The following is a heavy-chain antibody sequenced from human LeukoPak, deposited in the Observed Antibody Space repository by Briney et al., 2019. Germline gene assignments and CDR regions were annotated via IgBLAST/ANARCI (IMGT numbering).Heavy chain of an antibody. J-gene: IGHJ5*02. V-gene: IGHV1-18*01. Sequence: ASVKVSCKASGYTFTSYGISWVRQAPGQGLEWMGWISAYNGNTNYAQKLQGRVTMTTDTSTSTAYMELRSLRSDDTAVYYCARDPVTIFGVVTPGSNWFDPWGQGTLVTVSS. D-gene: IGHD3-3*01. CDR1: GYTFTSYG. CDR3: ARDPVTIFGVVTPGSNWFDP. CDR2: ISAYNGNT.